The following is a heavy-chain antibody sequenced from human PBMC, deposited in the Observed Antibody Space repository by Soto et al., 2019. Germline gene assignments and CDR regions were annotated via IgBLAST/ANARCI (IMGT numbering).Heavy chain of an antibody. V-gene: IGHV5-51*01. CDR3: ARTYYYDRSGYYYYYYGMDV. J-gene: IGHJ6*02. D-gene: IGHD3-22*01. CDR1: GYSFTSYW. CDR2: IYPGDSDT. Sequence: PGESLKISCKGSGYSFTSYWIGWVRQMPGKGLEWMGIIYPGDSDTRYSPSFQGQVTISADKSISTAYLQWSSLKASDTAMYYCARTYYYDRSGYYYYYYGMDVWGQGTTVTVSS.